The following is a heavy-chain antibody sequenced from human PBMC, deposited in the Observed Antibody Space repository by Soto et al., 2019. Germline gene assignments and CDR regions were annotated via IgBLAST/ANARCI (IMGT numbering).Heavy chain of an antibody. CDR3: AGRTYYYDSSGSGIDY. J-gene: IGHJ4*02. D-gene: IGHD3-22*01. CDR2: INHSGST. CDR1: GGSFSGYY. V-gene: IGHV4-34*01. Sequence: SETLSLTCTVYGGSFSGYYWGWIRQPPGKGLEWIGEINHSGSTNYNPSLKSRVTISVDTSKNQFSLKLSSVTAADTAVYYCAGRTYYYDSSGSGIDYWGQGTLVTVSS.